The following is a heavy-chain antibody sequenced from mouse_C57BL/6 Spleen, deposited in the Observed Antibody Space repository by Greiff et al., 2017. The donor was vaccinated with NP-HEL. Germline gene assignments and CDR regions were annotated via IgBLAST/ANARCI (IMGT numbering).Heavy chain of an antibody. J-gene: IGHJ3*01. D-gene: IGHD2-3*01. V-gene: IGHV5-4*01. CDR1: GFTFSSYA. CDR2: ISDGGSYT. Sequence: EVKVVESGGGLVKPGGSLKLSCAASGFTFSSYAMSWVRQTPEKRLAWVATISDGGSYTYYPDNVKGRFTISRDNAKNNLYLQMSHLKSEDTAMYYCAREGGGYYAWFAYWGQGTLVTVSA. CDR3: AREGGGYYAWFAY.